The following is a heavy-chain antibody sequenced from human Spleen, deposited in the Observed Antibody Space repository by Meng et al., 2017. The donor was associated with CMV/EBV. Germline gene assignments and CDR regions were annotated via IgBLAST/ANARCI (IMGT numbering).Heavy chain of an antibody. Sequence: ASVKVSCKAYGYTFTGYYMHWVRQAPGQGLEWMGWINPNSGGTNYAQKFQGRVTMTRDTSVSTAYMELSRLRSDDTAVYYCARSFLDYDFWSGSRGMDVWGQGTTVTVSS. CDR2: INPNSGGT. V-gene: IGHV1-2*02. CDR1: GYTFTGYY. J-gene: IGHJ6*02. D-gene: IGHD3-3*01. CDR3: ARSFLDYDFWSGSRGMDV.